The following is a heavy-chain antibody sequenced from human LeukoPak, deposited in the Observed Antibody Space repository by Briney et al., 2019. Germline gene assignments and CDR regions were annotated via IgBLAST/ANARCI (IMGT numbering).Heavy chain of an antibody. J-gene: IGHJ4*02. CDR2: IIPILGIA. CDR3: AREGVYGDYKLDDY. CDR1: GGTFSSYT. Sequence: SEKVSCKASGGTFSSYTISWVRLAPGQGLEWMGRIIPILGIANYAQKFQGRVTITADKSTSTAYMELSSLRSEDTAVYYCAREGVYGDYKLDDYWGQGTLVTVSS. D-gene: IGHD4-17*01. V-gene: IGHV1-69*04.